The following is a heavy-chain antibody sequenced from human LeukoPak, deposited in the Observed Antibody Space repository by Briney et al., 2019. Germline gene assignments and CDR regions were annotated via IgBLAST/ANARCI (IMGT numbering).Heavy chain of an antibody. CDR3: ARKWELLDY. V-gene: IGHV3-48*03. J-gene: IGHJ4*02. D-gene: IGHD1-26*01. CDR1: GFTFSSYE. Sequence: GGSLRLSCAASGFTFSSYEMNWVRQAPGKGLEWVSYISSSGSTIYYTDSVKGRFTISRDNAKNSLYLQMNSLRAEGTAVYYCARKWELLDYWGQGTLVTVSS. CDR2: ISSSGSTI.